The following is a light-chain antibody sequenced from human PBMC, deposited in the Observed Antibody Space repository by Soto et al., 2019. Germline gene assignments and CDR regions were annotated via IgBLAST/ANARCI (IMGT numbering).Light chain of an antibody. CDR3: QHYSGSPPAYT. V-gene: IGKV3-20*01. Sequence: EIVLTQSPDTLSLSPGERATLSCRASQSVGSSYLAWYQQQPGQAPGLLIYGASSRATGIPDRFSGSGSGIDFTLTISRLEPEDFAVYYCQHYSGSPPAYTFGQGTKLEIQ. CDR1: QSVGSSY. J-gene: IGKJ2*01. CDR2: GAS.